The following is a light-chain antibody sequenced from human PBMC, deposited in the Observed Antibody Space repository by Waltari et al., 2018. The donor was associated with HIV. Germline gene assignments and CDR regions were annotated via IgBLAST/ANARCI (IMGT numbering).Light chain of an antibody. CDR1: SSNIGNNV. V-gene: IGLV1-51*01. J-gene: IGLJ3*02. CDR2: DNT. CDR3: GTWDGSLNVWV. Sequence: QSVLTQPPSVSAASGQKVTISCSASSSNIGNNVLSWSQQLPGIAPKFLIYDNTKRPAGNPDRFSGSKSGTSATLAITGLQTGDEADYYCGTWDGSLNVWVFGGGTKVTV.